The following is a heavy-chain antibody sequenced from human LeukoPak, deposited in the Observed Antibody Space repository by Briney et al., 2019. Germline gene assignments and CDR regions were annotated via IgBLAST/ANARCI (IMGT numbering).Heavy chain of an antibody. Sequence: GGSLRLSCAASGFTFSSHWMHWVRQAPGEGLVWVSRVDGPGDWTHYADSVRGRFIISRDNAENTISLQMNNLRAEDTAVYFCAREVFEGQRQSDAFDVWGQGTMVTVSS. D-gene: IGHD6-25*01. J-gene: IGHJ3*01. V-gene: IGHV3-74*01. CDR1: GFTFSSHW. CDR2: VDGPGDWT. CDR3: AREVFEGQRQSDAFDV.